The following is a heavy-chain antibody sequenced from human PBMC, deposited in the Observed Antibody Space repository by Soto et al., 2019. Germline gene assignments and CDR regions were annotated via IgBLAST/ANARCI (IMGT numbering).Heavy chain of an antibody. CDR1: GCIFNGYD. Sequence: GGSLRLSCAASGCIFNGYDMNWVRQAPVKVLEWVSAISGSGGSTHYADSVKVRFTISRDNSKNTLYLQMNSLRAEDTAVYYCAKDSVTIFGVVITQDHFDYWGQGTLVTVSS. CDR2: ISGSGGST. V-gene: IGHV3-23*01. J-gene: IGHJ4*02. CDR3: AKDSVTIFGVVITQDHFDY. D-gene: IGHD3-3*01.